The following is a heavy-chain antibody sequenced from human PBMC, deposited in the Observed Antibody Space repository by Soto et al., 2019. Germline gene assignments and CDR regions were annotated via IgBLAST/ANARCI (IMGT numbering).Heavy chain of an antibody. J-gene: IGHJ6*03. Sequence: QVQLVQSGAEVKKPGASVTVSCKASGYTFRDYYWHWVRQAPGQGPEWMGRINPNSGDAKFAQKFQGRVTMTRATSVTTACMALNWLKSDDTAVYYCARESGGATATLDYYYFYMDVWGKGTTVTVSS. D-gene: IGHD5-12*01. CDR3: ARESGGATATLDYYYFYMDV. CDR1: GYTFRDYY. CDR2: INPNSGDA. V-gene: IGHV1-2*06.